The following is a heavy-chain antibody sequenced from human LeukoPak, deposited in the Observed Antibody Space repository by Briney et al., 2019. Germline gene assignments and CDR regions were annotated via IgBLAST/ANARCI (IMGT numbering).Heavy chain of an antibody. CDR1: EFIFSDY. D-gene: IGHD6-13*01. Sequence: GSLRLSCVASEFIFSDYWMSWVRQAPGKGLEWIGYIYYSGNTNYNPSLKSRVTISVDTSKNQFSLKLTSVTAADTAVYYCARGESPGYSSSWGYWGQGTLVTVSS. CDR3: ARGESPGYSSSWGY. J-gene: IGHJ4*02. CDR2: IYYSGNT. V-gene: IGHV4-59*01.